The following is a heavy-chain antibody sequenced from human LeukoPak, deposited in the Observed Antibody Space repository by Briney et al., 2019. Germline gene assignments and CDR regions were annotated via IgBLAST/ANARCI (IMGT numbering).Heavy chain of an antibody. CDR1: GGSISSSNW. V-gene: IGHV4-4*02. CDR2: IYHSGST. Sequence: PSETLSLTCAVSGGSISSSNWWSWVRQPPGKGLEWIGEIYHSGSTNYNPSLKSRVTISVDMSKNQFSLKLSSVTAADTAVYYCARVDGSGAIDYWGQGTLVTVSS. CDR3: ARVDGSGAIDY. J-gene: IGHJ4*02. D-gene: IGHD3-10*01.